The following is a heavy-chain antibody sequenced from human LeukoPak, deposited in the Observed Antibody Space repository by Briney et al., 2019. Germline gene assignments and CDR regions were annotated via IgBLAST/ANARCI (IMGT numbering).Heavy chain of an antibody. CDR2: ITHSGDT. D-gene: IGHD3-22*01. CDR1: GGSFSGYF. Sequence: PSETLSLTCAVYGGSFSGYFWAWIRQSPEKGLEWIVEITHSGDTNYNPSLKSRVTISVDTSKNQFSLKLSSVTAADTAVYYCARASRDSSGYRYYYYYMDVWGKGTTVTVSS. J-gene: IGHJ6*03. CDR3: ARASRDSSGYRYYYYYMDV. V-gene: IGHV4-34*01.